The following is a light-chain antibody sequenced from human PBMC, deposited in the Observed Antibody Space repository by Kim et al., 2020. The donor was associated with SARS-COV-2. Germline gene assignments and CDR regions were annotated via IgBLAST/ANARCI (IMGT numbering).Light chain of an antibody. J-gene: IGLJ1*01. CDR2: QDN. Sequence: SYELTQPPSVSVFPGQTASITCSGDKLGDKYASWYQQKSGQSPVLVIYQDNKRPSGIPERFSGSNSGNTATLTISGTQAMDEADYYCQAWDSSTYGFGPGTEVTVL. V-gene: IGLV3-1*01. CDR1: KLGDKY. CDR3: QAWDSSTYG.